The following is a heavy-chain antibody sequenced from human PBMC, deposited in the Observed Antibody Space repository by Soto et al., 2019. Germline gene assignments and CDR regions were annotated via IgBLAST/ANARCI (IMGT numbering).Heavy chain of an antibody. J-gene: IGHJ4*02. Sequence: SEKVSCKASGFTFTSSAVQWVRHARGQRLEWIGWIVVGSGNTNYAQKFQERVTITRDMSASTAYMELSSPRSEDTAVYYCAVLCGGKPPFHYSCTGTLVTVSS. D-gene: IGHD2-15*01. V-gene: IGHV1-58*01. CDR3: AVLCGGKPPFHY. CDR2: IVVGSGNT. CDR1: GFTFTSSA.